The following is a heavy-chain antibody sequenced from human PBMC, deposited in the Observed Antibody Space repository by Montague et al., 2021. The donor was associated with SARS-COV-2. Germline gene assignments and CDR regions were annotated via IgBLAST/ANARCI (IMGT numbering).Heavy chain of an antibody. Sequence: SETLSLTCTVSSGSISNYYWSCIRQPPGKGLEWIGYISYSGSTSYNPSLKSRVTISVDTSKNQFSLKLSSVTAADTAVYYCAWDAGYSSSWYLAFDIWGQGTRVTVSS. D-gene: IGHD6-13*01. CDR2: ISYSGST. CDR1: SGSISNYY. CDR3: AWDAGYSSSWYLAFDI. V-gene: IGHV4-59*01. J-gene: IGHJ3*02.